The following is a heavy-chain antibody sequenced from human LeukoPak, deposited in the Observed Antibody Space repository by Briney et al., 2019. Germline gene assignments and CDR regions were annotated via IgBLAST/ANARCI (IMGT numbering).Heavy chain of an antibody. V-gene: IGHV1-2*02. CDR3: ARVLGSRVDP. CDR2: INPNSGET. Sequence: ASVKVSCKTSGYTFTASYMHWGRQAPGQGLEWMGWINPNSGETNYAPKFRGRVTITRDTPLSTAYMEATRLTSDDTAIYYCARVLGSRVDPWGQGTLVTVSS. CDR1: GYTFTASY. J-gene: IGHJ5*02.